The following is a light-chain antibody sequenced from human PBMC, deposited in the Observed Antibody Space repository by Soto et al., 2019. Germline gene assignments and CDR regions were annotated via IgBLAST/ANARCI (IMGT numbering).Light chain of an antibody. V-gene: IGKV3-15*01. J-gene: IGKJ1*01. CDR3: QQYGSSGT. CDR2: GAS. CDR1: QAISSN. Sequence: EIVMTQSTATLSVSRGERATLSCRANQAISSNLAWYLQKPGQAPRLLIYGASTRATGIPDRFSGSGSGTEFTLTISRLEPEDFAGYYCQQYGSSGTFGQGTKVDIK.